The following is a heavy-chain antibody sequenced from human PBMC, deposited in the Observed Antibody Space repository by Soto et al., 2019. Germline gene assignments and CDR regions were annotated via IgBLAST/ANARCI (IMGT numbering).Heavy chain of an antibody. CDR2: IWYDGSNK. D-gene: IGHD6-13*01. CDR3: ARDLRRPRYSSSWYFDY. V-gene: IGHV3-33*01. Sequence: PGGVLRLSCAASGFTLSSYGMHWVRQAPGKGLEWVAVIWYDGSNKYYADSVKGRFTISRDNSKNTLYLQMNSLRAEDTAVYYCARDLRRPRYSSSWYFDYWGQGALVTVSS. CDR1: GFTLSSYG. J-gene: IGHJ4*02.